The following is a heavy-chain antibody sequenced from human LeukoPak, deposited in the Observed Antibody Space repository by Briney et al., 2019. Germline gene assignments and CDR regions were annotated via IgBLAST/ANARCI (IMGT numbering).Heavy chain of an antibody. D-gene: IGHD4-11*01. CDR3: ARDTLDYSNPPLYYGMDV. Sequence: PGGSLRLSCAASGFTFSDYGMHWVRQAPGKGLEWVAVIANDGRDKKYADSVRGRFTISRDNSKNTVYLQMNSLRAEDTAVYYCARDTLDYSNPPLYYGMDVWGQGTTVTVSS. J-gene: IGHJ6*02. CDR1: GFTFSDYG. V-gene: IGHV3-30*03. CDR2: IANDGRDK.